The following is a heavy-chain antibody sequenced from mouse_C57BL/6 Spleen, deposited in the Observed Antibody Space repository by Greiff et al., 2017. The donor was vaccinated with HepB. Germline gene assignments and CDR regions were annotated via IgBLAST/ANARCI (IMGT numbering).Heavy chain of an antibody. CDR2: INYDGSST. J-gene: IGHJ3*01. V-gene: IGHV5-16*01. CDR3: AREDDRGFAY. CDR1: GFTFSDYY. Sequence: EVQVVESEGGLVQPGSSMKLSCTASGFTFSDYYMAWVRQVPEKGLEWVANINYDGSSTYYLDSLKSRFIISRDNAKNILYLQMSSLKSEDTATYYCAREDDRGFAYWGQGTLVTVSA. D-gene: IGHD2-14*01.